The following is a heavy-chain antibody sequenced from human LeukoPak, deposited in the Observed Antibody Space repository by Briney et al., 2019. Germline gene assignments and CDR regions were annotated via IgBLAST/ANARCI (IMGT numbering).Heavy chain of an antibody. Sequence: SSETLSLTCAVYGGSFSGYYWSWIRQPPGKGLEWIGEINHSGSTNYNPSLKSRVTISVDTSKNQFSLKPSSVTAADTAVYYCARGLVLRYFDWLPFEYWGQGTLVTVSS. CDR3: ARGLVLRYFDWLPFEY. CDR1: GGSFSGYY. CDR2: INHSGST. J-gene: IGHJ4*02. D-gene: IGHD3-9*01. V-gene: IGHV4-34*01.